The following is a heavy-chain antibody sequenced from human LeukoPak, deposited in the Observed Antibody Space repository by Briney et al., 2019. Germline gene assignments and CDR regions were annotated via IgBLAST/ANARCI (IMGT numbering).Heavy chain of an antibody. J-gene: IGHJ5*02. CDR1: GFTFSSYA. CDR3: AKYCGCGGSCRYNWFDP. V-gene: IGHV3-23*01. D-gene: IGHD2-15*01. CDR2: ISGSGGST. Sequence: GGSLRLSCAASGFTFSSYAMSWVRQAPGKGLEWVSAISGSGGSTYYADSVKGRFTISRDNSKNTLYLQMNSLRAEDSAVYYCAKYCGCGGSCRYNWFDPWGQGTLVTVSS.